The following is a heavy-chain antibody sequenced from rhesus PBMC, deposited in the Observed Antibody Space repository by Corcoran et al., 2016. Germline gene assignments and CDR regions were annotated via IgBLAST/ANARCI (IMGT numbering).Heavy chain of an antibody. CDR2: IYWNDKK. CDR1: GFSISTSGTG. J-gene: IGHJ4*01. Sequence: QVTLKESGPALVKPTQTLTLTCTFSGFSISTSGTGVGWIRQPPGEALEWLTNIYWNDKKYYSTSLKSRLTITKDTSKNQVVLTMTNMDPVDTAIYYSARVRAAAKDYWGQGVLVTVSS. D-gene: IGHD6-43*01. V-gene: IGHV2-95*01. CDR3: ARVRAAAKDY.